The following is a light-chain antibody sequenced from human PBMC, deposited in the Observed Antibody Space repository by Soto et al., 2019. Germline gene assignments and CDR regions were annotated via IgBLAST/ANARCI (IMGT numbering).Light chain of an antibody. CDR2: KAS. Sequence: DIQMTHSPSTLSASVLDIVTITFRASQGITSWLAWYQQKPGKAPKLLIYKASSLENGVPSRFSGSGSGKDFTLTISRLEPEDFAVFFCKHYGTSLNFGGGTKVDIK. CDR3: KHYGTSLN. V-gene: IGKV1-5*03. CDR1: QGITSW. J-gene: IGKJ4*01.